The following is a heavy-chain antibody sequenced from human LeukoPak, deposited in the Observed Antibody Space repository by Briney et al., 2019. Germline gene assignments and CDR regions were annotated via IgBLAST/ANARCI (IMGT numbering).Heavy chain of an antibody. D-gene: IGHD3-22*01. CDR2: ISYDGSNK. CDR3: ARDWAMIPPGDASDI. J-gene: IGHJ3*02. Sequence: AGGSLRLSCAASGFTFSSYAMHWVRQAPGKGLEWVAVISYDGSNKYYADSVKGRFTISRDNSKNTLYLQMNSLRAEDTAVYYCARDWAMIPPGDASDIWGQGTMVTVSS. V-gene: IGHV3-30-3*01. CDR1: GFTFSSYA.